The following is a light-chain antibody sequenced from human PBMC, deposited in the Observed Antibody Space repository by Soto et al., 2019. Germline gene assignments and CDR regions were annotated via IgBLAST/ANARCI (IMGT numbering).Light chain of an antibody. CDR1: QSVSSSY. V-gene: IGKV3-20*01. J-gene: IGKJ1*01. CDR2: GAS. Sequence: EIVLTQSPGTLSLSPGERATLSCRASQSVSSSYLAWYQQKPGQAPRLLIYGASSRATSIPDRFSGSGSGTDFTLTISRLEPEDFAVYYCQQYGSSPSWTFGQGTKVDI. CDR3: QQYGSSPSWT.